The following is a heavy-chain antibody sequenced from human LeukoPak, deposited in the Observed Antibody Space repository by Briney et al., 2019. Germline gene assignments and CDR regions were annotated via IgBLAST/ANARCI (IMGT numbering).Heavy chain of an antibody. Sequence: GGSLRLSCAASGFTFSSYAMHWVRQAPGKGLEWVAFIRYDGSNKYYADSVKGRFTISRDNSKNTLYLQMNSLRAEDTAVYYCAKDQGPYYYYYMDVWGKGTTVTVSS. CDR1: GFTFSSYA. CDR2: IRYDGSNK. J-gene: IGHJ6*03. CDR3: AKDQGPYYYYYMDV. V-gene: IGHV3-30*02.